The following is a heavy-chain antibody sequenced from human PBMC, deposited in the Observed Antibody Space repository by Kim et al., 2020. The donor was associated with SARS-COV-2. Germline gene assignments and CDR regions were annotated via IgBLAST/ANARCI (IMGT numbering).Heavy chain of an antibody. D-gene: IGHD3-10*01. CDR2: IYSGGSS. V-gene: IGHV3-53*04. J-gene: IGHJ3*01. CDR3: ARDLIDYYGSGG. Sequence: GGSLRLSCAASGFTVSSNYMSWVRQAPGKGLEWVSVIYSGGSSYHADSVTGRFTISRHNSKNTLYLQMNSLRAADTAVYYCARDLIDYYGSGGWGQGTMV. CDR1: GFTVSSNY.